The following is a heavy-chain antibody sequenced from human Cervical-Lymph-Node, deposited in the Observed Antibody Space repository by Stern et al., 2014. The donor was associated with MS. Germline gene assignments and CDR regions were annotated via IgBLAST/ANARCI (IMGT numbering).Heavy chain of an antibody. CDR1: GFTFSNYG. CDR2: IWYEGGNK. CDR3: ARDPLTSERLGATDSFPGY. Sequence: QVQLVESGGGVFQPGGSLRLSCKASGFTFSNYGMHWVRQAPGKGLEWVAVIWYEGGNKFYAESVEGRFTISRDNSKSTLDLQMNSLRAEDTAVYYCARDPLTSERLGATDSFPGYWGQGTLVTVSS. J-gene: IGHJ4*02. D-gene: IGHD1-26*01. V-gene: IGHV3-33*01.